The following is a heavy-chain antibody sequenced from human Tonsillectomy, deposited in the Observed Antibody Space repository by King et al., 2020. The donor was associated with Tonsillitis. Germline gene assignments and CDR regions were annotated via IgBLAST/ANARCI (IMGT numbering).Heavy chain of an antibody. CDR3: ASGGVGATEY. Sequence: VQLVESGGGLVQPGGSLRLSCAASGFTVSDDYMDWVRQAPGKGLEWVGRIRNKANRYTTEYAASVKGRFTISRDDSKKSLNLQMNSLKTEDTAVYYCASGGVGATEYWGQGTLVTVSS. D-gene: IGHD1-26*01. J-gene: IGHJ4*02. V-gene: IGHV3-72*01. CDR1: GFTVSDDY. CDR2: IRNKANRYTT.